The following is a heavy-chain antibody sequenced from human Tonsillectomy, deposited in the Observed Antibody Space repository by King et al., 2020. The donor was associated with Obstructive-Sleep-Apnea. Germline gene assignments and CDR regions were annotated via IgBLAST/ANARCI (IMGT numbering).Heavy chain of an antibody. D-gene: IGHD6-19*01. V-gene: IGHV3-9*01. J-gene: IGHJ4*02. CDR2: INWNSGSR. CDR1: GFNFDEYA. Sequence: VQLVESGGGLVQPGRSLRLSCAASGFNFDEYAMHWVRQAPGKGLEWVSGINWNSGSRGYADSVKGRFTISRDNAKNLVFLQMNSLRTGDTALYYCAKDLSSGWYKGCDYWGQGTLVTVSS. CDR3: AKDLSSGWYKGCDY.